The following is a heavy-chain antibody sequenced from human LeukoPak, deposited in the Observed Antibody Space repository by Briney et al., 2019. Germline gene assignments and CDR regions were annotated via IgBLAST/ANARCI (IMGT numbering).Heavy chain of an antibody. Sequence: ASVKVSCKASGYTFTSYGISWVRQAPGQGLEWMGWISAYNGNTNYAQKLQGRVTMTTDTSTSTAYMELRSLRSDDTAVYYCARGDYGSAPRPNHPFDYWGQGTLVTVSS. CDR1: GYTFTSYG. CDR3: ARGDYGSAPRPNHPFDY. V-gene: IGHV1-18*01. J-gene: IGHJ4*02. CDR2: ISAYNGNT. D-gene: IGHD3-10*01.